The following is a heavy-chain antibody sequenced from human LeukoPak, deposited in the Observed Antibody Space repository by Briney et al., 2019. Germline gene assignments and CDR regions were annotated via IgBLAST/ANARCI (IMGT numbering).Heavy chain of an antibody. CDR1: GFTFDGYA. J-gene: IGHJ4*02. Sequence: GGSLRLSCAASGFTFDGYAMHWVRQAPGKGLERGSGISWNSVTIAYADSVKGRFTISRDNAKNSLYLQMDSLRTEDTALYYCAGSISWYYFHYWGQGTLVTVSS. CDR2: ISWNSVTI. D-gene: IGHD6-13*01. CDR3: AGSISWYYFHY. V-gene: IGHV3-9*01.